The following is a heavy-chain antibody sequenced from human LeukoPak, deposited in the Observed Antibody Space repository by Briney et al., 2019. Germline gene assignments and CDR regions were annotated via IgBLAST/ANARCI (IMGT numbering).Heavy chain of an antibody. CDR1: GGSISSSSYY. V-gene: IGHV4-39*01. Sequence: SETLSLTCTVSGGSISSSSYYCGWIRQPPGKGLEWIGSIYYSGSTYYNPSLKSRVTISVDTSKNQFSLKLSSVTAADTAVYYCARHAYYYDSSGYYLDYWGQGTLVAVSS. J-gene: IGHJ4*02. CDR3: ARHAYYYDSSGYYLDY. CDR2: IYYSGST. D-gene: IGHD3-22*01.